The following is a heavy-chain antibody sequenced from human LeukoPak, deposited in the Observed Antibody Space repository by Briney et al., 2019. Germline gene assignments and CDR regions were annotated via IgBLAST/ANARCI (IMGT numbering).Heavy chain of an antibody. Sequence: KLRKTLSLTCTVSGGSISSSSYYWGWIRQPPGKGLEWIGSIYYSGSTYYNPSLKSRVTISVDTSKNQFSLKLSSVTAADTAVYYCAGGEEHYDFWSGYRRPNLYYFDYWGQGTLVTVSS. CDR3: AGGEEHYDFWSGYRRPNLYYFDY. D-gene: IGHD3-3*01. J-gene: IGHJ4*02. CDR1: GGSISSSSYY. CDR2: IYYSGST. V-gene: IGHV4-39*01.